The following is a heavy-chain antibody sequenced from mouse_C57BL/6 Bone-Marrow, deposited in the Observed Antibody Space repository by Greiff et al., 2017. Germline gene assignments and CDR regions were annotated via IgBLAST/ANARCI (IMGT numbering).Heavy chain of an antibody. CDR1: GYTFTTYP. J-gene: IGHJ2*01. CDR3: SRSITFFYYFDY. V-gene: IGHV1-47*01. D-gene: IGHD1-1*01. CDR2: FHPYNDDT. Sequence: QVQLQQSGAELVKPGASVQMSCKASGYTFTTYPIEWMKQTPGKSLEWIGNFHPYNDDTKYNEKFKGKATLTVETSSNTVYLELSRLTSDDSAVYYCSRSITFFYYFDYWGQGTTLTVSS.